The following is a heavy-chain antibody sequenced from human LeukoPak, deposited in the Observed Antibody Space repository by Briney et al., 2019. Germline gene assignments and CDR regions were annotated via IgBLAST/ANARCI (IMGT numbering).Heavy chain of an antibody. J-gene: IGHJ6*02. Sequence: SETLSLTCTVSGGSISSGSYYWSWIRQPAGKGLGWLVYIYYSGSTNYNPSLKSRVTISVDTSKNQFSLKLSSVTAADTAVYYCARDPGIMITFGGVNYGMDVWGQGTTVTVSS. CDR1: GGSISSGSYY. CDR2: IYYSGST. V-gene: IGHV4-61*10. D-gene: IGHD3-16*01. CDR3: ARDPGIMITFGGVNYGMDV.